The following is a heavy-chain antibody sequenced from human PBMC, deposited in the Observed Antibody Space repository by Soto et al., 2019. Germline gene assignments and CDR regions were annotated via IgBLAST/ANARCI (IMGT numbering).Heavy chain of an antibody. D-gene: IGHD1-26*01. V-gene: IGHV3-7*01. CDR1: GFTFSRYW. CDR3: ARDYGYYQPMDY. J-gene: IGHJ4*02. Sequence: GGSLRLSCAASGFTFSRYWMSWVRQAPGKGLEWVANIKQDGSEKYYVDSVKGRFTISRDNAKNSLYLQMNSLRAEDTAVYYCARDYGYYQPMDYWGQGTLVTAPQ. CDR2: IKQDGSEK.